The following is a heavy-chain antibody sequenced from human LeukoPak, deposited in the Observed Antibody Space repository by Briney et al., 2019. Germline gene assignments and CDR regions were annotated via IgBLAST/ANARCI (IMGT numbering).Heavy chain of an antibody. CDR2: IYYSGST. Sequence: PSETLSLTCTVSGGSISSYYWSWIRQPPGKGLEWIGYIYYSGSTNYNPSLKSRVTISVDTSKNQFALKLSSVTAADTAVYYCARGGRIGFDPWGQGTLGTVSS. V-gene: IGHV4-59*01. CDR3: ARGGRIGFDP. CDR1: GGSISSYY. D-gene: IGHD3-16*02. J-gene: IGHJ5*02.